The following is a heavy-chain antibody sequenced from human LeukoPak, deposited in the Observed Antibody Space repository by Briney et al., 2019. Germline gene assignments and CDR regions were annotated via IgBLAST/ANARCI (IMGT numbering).Heavy chain of an antibody. J-gene: IGHJ6*03. CDR3: AKGATFYYYMDV. CDR2: IRYDGSNK. V-gene: IGHV3-30*02. Sequence: GGSLRLSCAASGFTFRTYCMSWVRQAPGKGLEWVAFIRYDGSNKYYADSVKGRFTISRDNSKNTLYLQMNSLRAEDTAVYYCAKGATFYYYMDVWGKGTTVTISS. CDR1: GFTFRTYC.